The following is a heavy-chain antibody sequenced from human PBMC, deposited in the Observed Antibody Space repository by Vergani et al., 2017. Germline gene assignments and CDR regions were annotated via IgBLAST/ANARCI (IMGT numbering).Heavy chain of an antibody. CDR1: GGSISSGSYY. D-gene: IGHD3-16*01. CDR2: IYTSGST. Sequence: QVQLQESGPGLVKPSQTLSLTCTVSGGSISSGSYYWSWIRQPAGKGLEWIGRIYTSGSTNYNPSLKSRVTISVDTSKNQFSLKLSSVTAADTAVYYCAGGQNMGNWFDPWGQGTLVTVSS. J-gene: IGHJ5*02. V-gene: IGHV4-61*02. CDR3: AGGQNMGNWFDP.